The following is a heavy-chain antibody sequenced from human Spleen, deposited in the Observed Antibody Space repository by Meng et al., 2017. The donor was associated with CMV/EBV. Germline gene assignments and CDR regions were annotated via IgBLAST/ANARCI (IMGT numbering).Heavy chain of an antibody. CDR2: ISGSGGST. J-gene: IGHJ4*02. D-gene: IGHD3-3*01. CDR1: GFTFSSYA. CDR3: ARGDFTIFGVVTG. V-gene: IGHV3-23*01. Sequence: GESPKISCAASGFTFSSYAMSWVRQAPGKGLEWVSAISGSGGSTYYADSVKGRFTISRDNSKNTLYLQMNSLRAEDTAVYYCARGDFTIFGVVTGWGQGTLVTVSS.